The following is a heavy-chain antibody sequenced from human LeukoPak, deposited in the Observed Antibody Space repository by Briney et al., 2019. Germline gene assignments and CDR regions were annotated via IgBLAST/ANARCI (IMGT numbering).Heavy chain of an antibody. CDR1: GFIFSNYG. J-gene: IGHJ4*02. CDR2: ISGSGRST. V-gene: IGHV3-23*01. Sequence: GGSLRLSCAASGFIFSNYGMSWVRQAPGKGLEWVSAISGSGRSTYYADSVKGRFTISRDNSKNTLYLQMNSLRAEDTAIYYCARTTVIVVVAPSDHWGQGTLVTVSS. CDR3: ARTTVIVVVAPSDH. D-gene: IGHD3-22*01.